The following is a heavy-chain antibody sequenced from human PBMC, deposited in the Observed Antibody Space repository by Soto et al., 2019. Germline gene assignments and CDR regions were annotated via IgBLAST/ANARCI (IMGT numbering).Heavy chain of an antibody. CDR1: GFTFSSYG. V-gene: IGHV3-30*18. D-gene: IGHD3-3*01. J-gene: IGHJ6*04. Sequence: QVQLVESGGGVVQPGRSLRLSCAASGFTFSSYGIHWVRQAPGKGLAWVAVISYEESNKYYADAVKGRHTISRDNTKNTRYLQTNSLRAEDTAVYYCAKDQDTLEWLLLRGYDYYYGMDVWGKGTTATVSS. CDR3: AKDQDTLEWLLLRGYDYYYGMDV. CDR2: ISYEESNK.